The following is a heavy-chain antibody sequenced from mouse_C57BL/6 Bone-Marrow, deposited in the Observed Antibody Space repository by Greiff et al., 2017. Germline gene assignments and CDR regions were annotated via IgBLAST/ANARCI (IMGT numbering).Heavy chain of an antibody. D-gene: IGHD1-1*02. CDR2: INSDGSST. CDR3: ARGGGGSDGFAY. Sequence: EVKLMESEGGLVQPGSSMKLSCTASGFTFSDYYMAWVRQVPEKGLEWVANINSDGSSTYYLDSLKSRFIISRDNAKNILYLQMSRLKSEDTATYYCARGGGGSDGFAYWGQGTLVTVSA. V-gene: IGHV5-16*01. CDR1: GFTFSDYY. J-gene: IGHJ3*01.